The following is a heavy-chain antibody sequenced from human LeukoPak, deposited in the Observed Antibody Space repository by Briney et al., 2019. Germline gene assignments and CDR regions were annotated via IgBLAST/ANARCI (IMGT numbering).Heavy chain of an antibody. J-gene: IGHJ4*02. CDR3: ARGAYGDK. V-gene: IGHV1-18*01. D-gene: IGHD4-17*01. CDR1: GYTLTSHG. CDR2: ISTQSGNT. Sequence: GASVKVSCKASGYTLTSHGINWMRQAPGQGLEWMGWISTQSGNTNYAQKVQGRLTLTTDRSTNTAYMELRSLRSDDTAVYYCARGAYGDKWGQGTMVTVSS.